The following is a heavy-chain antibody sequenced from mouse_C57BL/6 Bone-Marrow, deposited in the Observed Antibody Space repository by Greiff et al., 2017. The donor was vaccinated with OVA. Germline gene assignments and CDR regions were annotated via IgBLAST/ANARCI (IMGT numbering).Heavy chain of an antibody. Sequence: EVKLQESGPELVKPGASVKISCKASGYSFTGYYMNWVKQSPEKSLEWIGEINPSTGGTTYNQKFKAKATLTVDKSSSTAYMQLKSLTSEDAAVYYCASQLRGSYFDYGGRGTALTVSS. V-gene: IGHV1-42*01. D-gene: IGHD1-1*01. CDR1: GYSFTGYY. CDR2: INPSTGGT. CDR3: ASQLRGSYFDY. J-gene: IGHJ2*01.